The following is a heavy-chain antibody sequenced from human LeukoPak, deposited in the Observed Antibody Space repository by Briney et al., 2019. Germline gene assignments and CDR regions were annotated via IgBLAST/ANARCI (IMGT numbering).Heavy chain of an antibody. V-gene: IGHV4-30-2*01. CDR1: GGSISSGGYS. D-gene: IGHD2-21*02. Sequence: SETLSLTCAVSGGSISSGGYSWSWIRQPPGKGLEWIGYIYHSGSTYYNPSLKSRVTISVDRSKNQFSLKLSTVTAADTAVYYCARVSGGDRLFDYWGQGTLVTVSS. J-gene: IGHJ4*02. CDR2: IYHSGST. CDR3: ARVSGGDRLFDY.